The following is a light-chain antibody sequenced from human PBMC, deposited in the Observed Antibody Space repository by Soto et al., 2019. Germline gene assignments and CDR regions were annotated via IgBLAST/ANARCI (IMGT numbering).Light chain of an antibody. CDR1: QSVLYSSNNKNY. CDR3: QQYYSTPFC. J-gene: IGKJ3*01. CDR2: WAS. V-gene: IGKV4-1*01. Sequence: DIVMTQSPDSLAVSLGERDTINCKSSQSVLYSSNNKNYLAWYQQKPGQPPKLLIYWASTRESGVPDRFSGSGSGTDFTLTISSLQAEDVAVYYCQQYYSTPFCFGPGTKVDIK.